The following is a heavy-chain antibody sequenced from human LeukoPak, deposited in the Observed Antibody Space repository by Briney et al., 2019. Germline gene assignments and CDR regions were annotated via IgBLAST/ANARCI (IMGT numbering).Heavy chain of an antibody. Sequence: GGSLRLSCAASGFTFSNYAMSWVRQAPGKGLEWVSAISGSGGSTNYADSVKGRVTISRDNSKNTLSLQMNTLRAEDTAVYYCANASGTTVIWHYWGQGTLVTVSS. CDR1: GFTFSNYA. D-gene: IGHD1-1*01. J-gene: IGHJ4*02. CDR3: ANASGTTVIWHY. V-gene: IGHV3-23*01. CDR2: ISGSGGST.